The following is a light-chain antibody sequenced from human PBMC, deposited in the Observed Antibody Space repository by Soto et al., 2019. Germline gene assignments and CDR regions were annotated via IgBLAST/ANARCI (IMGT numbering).Light chain of an antibody. CDR1: SSDVGGYNY. CDR2: DVS. Sequence: QSVLTQPRSVSGSPGQSVTISCTGTSSDVGGYNYVSWYQQHPGKAPKLMIYDVSKRPSGVPDRCSGSKSGNTASLTRSGLQAEDEADYSCCSYAGSDWVFGGGTKLTVL. J-gene: IGLJ3*02. V-gene: IGLV2-11*01. CDR3: CSYAGSDWV.